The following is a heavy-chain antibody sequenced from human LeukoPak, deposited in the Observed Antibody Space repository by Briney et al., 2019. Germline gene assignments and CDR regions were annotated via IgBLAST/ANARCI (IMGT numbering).Heavy chain of an antibody. J-gene: IGHJ3*02. CDR2: IYHSGST. Sequence: SETLSLTCTVSGGSISSSPYYWGWIRQPPGEGLEWIGSIYHSGSTYHNPSLKSRVAISVDTSKNHFSLKLSSVTAADTAVYYCARGSGDSSGYFGLGAFDIWGRGTMVTVSS. CDR3: ARGSGDSSGYFGLGAFDI. D-gene: IGHD3-22*01. V-gene: IGHV4-39*02. CDR1: GGSISSSPYY.